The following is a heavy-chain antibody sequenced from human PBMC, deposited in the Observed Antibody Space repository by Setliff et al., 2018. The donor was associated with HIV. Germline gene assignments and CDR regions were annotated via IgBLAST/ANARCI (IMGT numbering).Heavy chain of an antibody. D-gene: IGHD2-21*01. V-gene: IGHV1-18*01. CDR2: ISAHNGRI. CDR3: ATGIPSDLDY. J-gene: IGHJ4*01. CDR1: GYTFSNYG. Sequence: SVKVSCKASGYTFSNYGISWVRQAPGQGLEWMGWISAHNGRINYAQKFQGRVTMTTDRSTSTAYMELRSLTSDDTAIYYRATGIPSDLDYWGQGTLVTVSS.